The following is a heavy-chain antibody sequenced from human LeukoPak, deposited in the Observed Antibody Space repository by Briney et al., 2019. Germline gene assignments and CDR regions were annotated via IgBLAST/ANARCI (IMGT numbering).Heavy chain of an antibody. V-gene: IGHV5-51*01. J-gene: IGHJ3*02. Sequence: GESLKISCKGSGYSFTSYWIGWVRQMPGKGLEWMGIIYPGDSDTRYSPSFQGQVTISADKSISTAYLQWSSLKASDTAMYYCARRELLWFGESTDAFDIWGQGTMVTASS. CDR2: IYPGDSDT. CDR1: GYSFTSYW. D-gene: IGHD3-10*01. CDR3: ARRELLWFGESTDAFDI.